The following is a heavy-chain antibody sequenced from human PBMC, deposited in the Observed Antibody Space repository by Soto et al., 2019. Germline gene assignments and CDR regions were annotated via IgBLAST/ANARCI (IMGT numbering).Heavy chain of an antibody. CDR2: IIPIFGTA. CDR1: GGTFSSYA. Sequence: QVQLVQSGAEVKKPGSSVKVSCKASGGTFSSYAISWVRQAPGQGLEWMGGIIPIFGTANYAQKFQGRVTITEVESTSTPYKELSSLISEDTAAYYCARQGLLVEKKAARQYYYYYGMDVWGQGTTVTVSS. V-gene: IGHV1-69*01. J-gene: IGHJ6*02. CDR3: ARQGLLVEKKAARQYYYYYGMDV. D-gene: IGHD6-6*01.